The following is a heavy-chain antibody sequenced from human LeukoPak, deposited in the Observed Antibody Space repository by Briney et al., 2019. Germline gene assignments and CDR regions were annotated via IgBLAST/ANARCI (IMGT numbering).Heavy chain of an antibody. V-gene: IGHV4-59*11. CDR2: IYHTRSS. Sequence: SETLSLTCAVSGASIETHDWSWIRQAPGKGLEWIGYIYHTRSSDYNPSLKGRVTMSADTAKNQFSLKVNSATAADTAVYYCARERGSGGFDYWGQGTQVTVSS. D-gene: IGHD2-15*01. CDR1: GASIETHD. J-gene: IGHJ4*02. CDR3: ARERGSGGFDY.